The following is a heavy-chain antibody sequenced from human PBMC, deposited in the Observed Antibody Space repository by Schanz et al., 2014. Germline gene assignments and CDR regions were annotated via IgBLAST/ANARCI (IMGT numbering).Heavy chain of an antibody. CDR1: GFTFSIYA. D-gene: IGHD3-10*01. CDR3: AKGRFGELSAFDI. CDR2: ISHDGYST. J-gene: IGHJ3*02. Sequence: EVQLAESGGGLVQPGGSLRLSCAASGFTFSIYAMHWVRQAPGKGLEYVSAISHDGYSTYYADSVKGRFTISSDNSKSTLYLQMSSLRAEDTAVYYCAKGRFGELSAFDIWGQGTMVTVSS. V-gene: IGHV3-64D*06.